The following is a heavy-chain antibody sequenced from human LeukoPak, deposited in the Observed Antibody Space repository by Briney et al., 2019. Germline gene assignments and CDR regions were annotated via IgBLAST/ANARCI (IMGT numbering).Heavy chain of an antibody. V-gene: IGHV3-74*01. J-gene: IGHJ2*01. D-gene: IGHD4-17*01. Sequence: PGGSLRLSCAASGFTFSSYWMHWVRQVPGKGLVWVSRIKSDGSSTTQADSVKGRFTISRDNAKNTLYLQMNSLRAEDTAVYYCARDQTYGDYWYFDLWGRGTLVTVSS. CDR1: GFTFSSYW. CDR2: IKSDGSST. CDR3: ARDQTYGDYWYFDL.